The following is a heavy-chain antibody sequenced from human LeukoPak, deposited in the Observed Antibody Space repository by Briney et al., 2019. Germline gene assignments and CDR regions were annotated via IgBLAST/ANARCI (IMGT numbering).Heavy chain of an antibody. V-gene: IGHV4-34*01. D-gene: IGHD1-26*01. Sequence: SETLSLTCAVYGGSFSGYYWSWIRQPPGKGLEWIGEINHSGSTNYNPSLKSRVTISVDTSKNQFSLKLSSVTAADTAVYYCASRKRYRGSHNDYWGQGTLVTVSS. J-gene: IGHJ4*02. CDR2: INHSGST. CDR1: GGSFSGYY. CDR3: ASRKRYRGSHNDY.